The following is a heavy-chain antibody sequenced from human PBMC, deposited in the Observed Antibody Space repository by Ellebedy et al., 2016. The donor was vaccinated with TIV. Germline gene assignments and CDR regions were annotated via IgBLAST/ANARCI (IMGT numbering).Heavy chain of an antibody. V-gene: IGHV4-4*02. CDR2: IWHSGST. CDR3: AKENYGMDV. Sequence: MPSETLSLTCAVSGDSINSSNWWSWVRQPPGKGLEWFGEIWHSGSTNYNPSLKSRVSMSVDKSKNQFSLNLNSVSAADTAVYYCAKENYGMDVWGQGTTVIVS. J-gene: IGHJ6*02. CDR1: GDSINSSNW.